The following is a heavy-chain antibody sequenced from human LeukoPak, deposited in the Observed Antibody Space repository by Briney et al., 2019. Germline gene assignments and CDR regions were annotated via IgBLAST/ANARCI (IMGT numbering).Heavy chain of an antibody. CDR2: ISGSGGNT. V-gene: IGHV3-23*01. CDR1: GFPFSTYA. Sequence: GGSLRLSCAASGFPFSTYAMNWVRQAPGKGLEWVSFISGSGGNTYYADSVKGRFTSTRDNSENTLYLHMNSLRAEDTAVYYCAKTIGSSGTYCAFDYWGQGTRVIVSS. J-gene: IGHJ4*02. CDR3: AKTIGSSGTYCAFDY. D-gene: IGHD1-26*01.